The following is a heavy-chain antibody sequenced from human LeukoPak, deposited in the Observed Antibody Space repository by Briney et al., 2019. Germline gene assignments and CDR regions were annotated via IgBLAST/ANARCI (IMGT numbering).Heavy chain of an antibody. Sequence: GGPLRLSCAASGFTFSSYWMHWVRHAPGKGLVWVSRINSDGSTTTYADSMKGRFTISRDNAKNTLYLQMNSLRAEDTAVYYCAVKWTYDGFDIWGQGTMVTVSS. V-gene: IGHV3-74*01. CDR3: AVKWTYDGFDI. CDR1: GFTFSSYW. D-gene: IGHD1-26*01. CDR2: INSDGSTT. J-gene: IGHJ3*02.